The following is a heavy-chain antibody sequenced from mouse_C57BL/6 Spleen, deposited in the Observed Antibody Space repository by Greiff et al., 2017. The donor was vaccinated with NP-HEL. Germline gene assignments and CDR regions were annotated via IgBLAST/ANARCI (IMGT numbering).Heavy chain of an antibody. V-gene: IGHV1-26*01. CDR1: GYTFTDYY. CDR2: INPNNGGT. D-gene: IGHD1-1*01. CDR3: ARRRDYGSSPGYFDV. J-gene: IGHJ1*03. Sequence: EVQLQQSGPELVKPGASVKISCKASGYTFTDYYMNWVKQSHGKSLEWIGDINPNNGGTSYNQKFKGKATLTVDKSSSTAYMELRSLTSEDSAVYFCARRRDYGSSPGYFDVWGTGTTVTVSS.